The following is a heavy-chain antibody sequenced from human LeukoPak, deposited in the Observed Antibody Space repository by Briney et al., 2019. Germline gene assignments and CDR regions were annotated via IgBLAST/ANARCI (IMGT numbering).Heavy chain of an antibody. J-gene: IGHJ4*02. CDR1: GYTFTAYF. CDR2: INPNSGGT. CDR3: ARTMTGDSGNYHFDY. Sequence: ASVKVSCKASGYTFTAYFIHWVRQAPGQGLEWMAWINPNSGGTNYAQRFQGRITMTRDTSTSTAYMELSRLRSDDTAVYYCARTMTGDSGNYHFDYWGQGTLVTVSS. D-gene: IGHD1-26*01. V-gene: IGHV1-2*02.